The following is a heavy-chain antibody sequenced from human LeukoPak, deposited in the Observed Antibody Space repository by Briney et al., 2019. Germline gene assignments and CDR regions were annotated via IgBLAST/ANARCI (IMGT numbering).Heavy chain of an antibody. J-gene: IGHJ4*02. Sequence: GSLRLSCAASGFTFSSYSMNWVRQAPGKGLEWVSSISSSSSYIYYADSVKGRFTISRDNAKNSLYLQMNSLRAEDTAVYYCARDAPNDFWSDYYSSPPYYFDYWGQGTLVTVSS. D-gene: IGHD3-3*01. CDR1: GFTFSSYS. V-gene: IGHV3-21*01. CDR3: ARDAPNDFWSDYYSSPPYYFDY. CDR2: ISSSSSYI.